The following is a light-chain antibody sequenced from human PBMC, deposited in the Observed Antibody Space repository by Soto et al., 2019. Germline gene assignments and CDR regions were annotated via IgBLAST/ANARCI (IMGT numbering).Light chain of an antibody. V-gene: IGLV2-11*01. Sequence: QSVLTQPRSVSGPPGQSVSISCSGTSSDVGTYNYVSWYQQHPGKAPKLMIYDVSKRPSGVPDRFSGSKSGNTASLTISGLQAEYEADSYCCSYAGGYTHAVFGGGTKLTVL. J-gene: IGLJ2*01. CDR3: CSYAGGYTHAV. CDR1: SSDVGTYNY. CDR2: DVS.